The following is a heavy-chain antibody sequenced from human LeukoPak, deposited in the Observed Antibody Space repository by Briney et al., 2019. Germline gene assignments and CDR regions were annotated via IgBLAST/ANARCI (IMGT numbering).Heavy chain of an antibody. V-gene: IGHV1-18*01. D-gene: IGHD2-2*03. CDR3: ARMDIVVVPAAPPDY. J-gene: IGHJ4*02. CDR2: ISAYNGNT. Sequence: ASEKVSCKASGYTFTSYGISWVRQAPGQRLEGMGWISAYNGNTNYAQKLQGRVTMSTDTSTSTAYLGLRSLRSDDTAVYYCARMDIVVVPAAPPDYWGQGTLVTVS. CDR1: GYTFTSYG.